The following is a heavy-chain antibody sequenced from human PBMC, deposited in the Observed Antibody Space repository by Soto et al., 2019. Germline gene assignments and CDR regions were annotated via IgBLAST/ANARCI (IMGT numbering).Heavy chain of an antibody. CDR2: FPPGDTSR. CDR3: ARDHNGACDY. CDR1: GFTFSFVT. D-gene: IGHD1-20*01. V-gene: IGHV3-48*02. Sequence: EVRLLESGGGLVQRGGSLRLPCVASGFTFSFVTRMWVPQVPGKGPAWLPYFPPGDTSRHFADTVKGGFTVSRDNAKNSLFLQMNSLTDEDTAVYYFARDHNGACDYWGQGILVTVSS. J-gene: IGHJ4*02.